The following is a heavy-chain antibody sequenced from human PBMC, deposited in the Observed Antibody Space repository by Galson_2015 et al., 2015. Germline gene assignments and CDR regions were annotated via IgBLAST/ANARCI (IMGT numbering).Heavy chain of an antibody. Sequence: QSGAEVKKPGESLRISCTGSGYSFTSYWINWLRQMPGKGLEWMGRIDPSDSYTYYNPSFQGHVTMSADKSINTVYLHLSSLKASDTAVYYCARHWDHNVYLYFGLWGRGTLLIVSS. V-gene: IGHV5-10-1*01. CDR2: IDPSDSYT. J-gene: IGHJ2*01. D-gene: IGHD1-26*01. CDR1: GYSFTSYW. CDR3: ARHWDHNVYLYFGL.